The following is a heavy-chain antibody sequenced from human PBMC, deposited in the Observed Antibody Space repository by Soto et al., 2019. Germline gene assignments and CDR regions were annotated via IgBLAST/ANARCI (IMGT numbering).Heavy chain of an antibody. J-gene: IGHJ4*02. Sequence: PGGSLRLSCAASGFTFSDYAMTWVRQGPGKGLEWISSTSSSGGATYYADSVKDRFTISRDNSKNTVYLQMNSLKAEDTAVYYCTKGPSRAYSGSSRYSDSWGQGALVTSPQ. D-gene: IGHD6-6*01. CDR1: GFTFSDYA. CDR2: TSSSGGAT. V-gene: IGHV3-23*01. CDR3: TKGPSRAYSGSSRYSDS.